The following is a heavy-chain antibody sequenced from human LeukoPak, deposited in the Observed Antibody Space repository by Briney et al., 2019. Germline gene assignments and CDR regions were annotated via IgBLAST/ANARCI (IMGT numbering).Heavy chain of an antibody. CDR1: GYTFTSYY. J-gene: IGHJ4*02. V-gene: IGHV1-46*01. D-gene: IGHD3-22*01. CDR2: IHLSGDST. Sequence: GASVKVSFTASGYTFTSYYMHWVRQAPGQGLGWMEIIHLSGDSTSYAQKFHGRFTMTRDMSTSTVYMELSSLRSEDTAVYYCARDYDSSGYYFDYWGQGTLVTVSS. CDR3: ARDYDSSGYYFDY.